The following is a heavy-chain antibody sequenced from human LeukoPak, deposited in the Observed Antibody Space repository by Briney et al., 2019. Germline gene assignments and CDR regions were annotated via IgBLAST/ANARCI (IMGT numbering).Heavy chain of an antibody. CDR3: AREGSGSHYDY. J-gene: IGHJ4*02. V-gene: IGHV3-30*04. CDR2: ISYDGSNK. D-gene: IGHD1-26*01. Sequence: GRSLRLSCAASGFTFSSYAMHWVRQAPAKGLEWVAVISYDGSNKYYADSVKGRFTISRDNSKNTLYLQMNSLRAEDTAVYYCAREGSGSHYDYWGQGTLVTVSS. CDR1: GFTFSSYA.